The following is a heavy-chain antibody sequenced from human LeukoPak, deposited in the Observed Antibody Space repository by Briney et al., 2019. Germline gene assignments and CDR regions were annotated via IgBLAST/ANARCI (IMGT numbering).Heavy chain of an antibody. D-gene: IGHD2-15*01. Sequence: SGTLSLTCGVSGCSISGTNWWTWVRQPPGGGLELIGEDHLNGRTHYTPSLESRVTMSVDMSENHISLKLTSVTAADTAVYYCARDRDFAFYPGIGQEGYFDPWGQGTLVTVSS. CDR1: GCSISGTNW. V-gene: IGHV4-4*02. CDR3: ARDRDFAFYPGIGQEGYFDP. CDR2: DHLNGRT. J-gene: IGHJ5*02.